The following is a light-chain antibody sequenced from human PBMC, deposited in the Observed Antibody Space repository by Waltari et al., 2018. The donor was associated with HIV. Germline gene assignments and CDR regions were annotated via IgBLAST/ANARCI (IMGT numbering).Light chain of an antibody. CDR3: QSFNDNNEWV. V-gene: IGLV6-57*03. CDR2: EDN. J-gene: IGLJ3*02. CDR1: SGSIASNS. Sequence: FILTQTHSVSASPGETVIIPCTRSSGSIASNSVHWFQQRPGAAPTTIIYEDNQSSSGIPDRFSGSIDTSSNSASLTISGLKTEDEADYYCQSFNDNNEWVFGGGTKVTVL.